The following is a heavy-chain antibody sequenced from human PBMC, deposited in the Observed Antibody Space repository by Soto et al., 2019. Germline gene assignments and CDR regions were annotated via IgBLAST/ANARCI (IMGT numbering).Heavy chain of an antibody. V-gene: IGHV3-23*01. Sequence: GGSLRLSCAASGFTFSSYSMNWVRQAPGKGLEWVSSISSSSGSTYYADSVKGRFTISRDNSKNTLYLQMNSLRAEDTAVYYCAKDLTYYYDSSGYYHDAFDIWGQGTMVTVSS. CDR2: ISSSSGST. CDR1: GFTFSSYS. J-gene: IGHJ3*02. CDR3: AKDLTYYYDSSGYYHDAFDI. D-gene: IGHD3-22*01.